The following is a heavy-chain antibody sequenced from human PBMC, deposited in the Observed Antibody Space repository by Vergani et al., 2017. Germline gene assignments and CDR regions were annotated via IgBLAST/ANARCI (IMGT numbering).Heavy chain of an antibody. CDR3: AKLYYYDSSGYPGPLDY. J-gene: IGHJ4*02. CDR2: ISSSSSTI. CDR1: GFTFSSYS. Sequence: EVQLVESGGGLVQPGGSLRLSCAASGFTFSSYSMNWVRQAPGKGLEWVSYISSSSSTIYYADSVKGRFTISRDNSKNTLYLQMNSLRAEDTAVYYCAKLYYYDSSGYPGPLDYWGQGTLVTVSS. V-gene: IGHV3-48*01. D-gene: IGHD3-22*01.